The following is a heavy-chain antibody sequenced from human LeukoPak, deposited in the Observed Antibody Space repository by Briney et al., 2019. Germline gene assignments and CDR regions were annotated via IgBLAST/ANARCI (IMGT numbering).Heavy chain of an antibody. Sequence: ASVKVSCKASGYTFTSYYMHWVRQAPGQGLEWMGIINPSGGSTSYAQKFQGRVTMTRDTSISTAYMELSRLRSDDTAVYYCARERLDCSSTSCFDAFDIWGQGTMVTVSS. CDR2: INPSGGST. J-gene: IGHJ3*02. CDR3: ARERLDCSSTSCFDAFDI. CDR1: GYTFTSYY. V-gene: IGHV1-46*01. D-gene: IGHD2-2*01.